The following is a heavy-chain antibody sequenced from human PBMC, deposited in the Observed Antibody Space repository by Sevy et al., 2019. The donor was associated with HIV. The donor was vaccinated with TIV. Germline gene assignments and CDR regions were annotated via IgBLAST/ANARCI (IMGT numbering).Heavy chain of an antibody. CDR1: GFNFQTFG. V-gene: IGHV3-30*18. CDR3: TKESLRGTYIRGDFDH. CDR2: ISSDGINH. J-gene: IGHJ4*02. D-gene: IGHD3-10*02. Sequence: GGSLRLSCSAFGFNFQTFGMHWIRQAPGKGPEWLAVISSDGINHNYAASVKGRFNIYRHNSKSLLFWQMNSLTPNDTAVYFCTKESLRGTYIRGDFDHWGQGTLVTVSS.